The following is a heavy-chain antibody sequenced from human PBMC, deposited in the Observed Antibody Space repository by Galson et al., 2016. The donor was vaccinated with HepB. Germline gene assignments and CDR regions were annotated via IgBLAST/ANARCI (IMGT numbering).Heavy chain of an antibody. CDR3: GKHGGFDY. J-gene: IGHJ4*02. CDR1: GFSFSNSG. Sequence: SLRLSCAASGFSFSNSGMSWVRQAPGRGLEWVSDITRSGDATHYADFVKGRFTISRDNSKNTLYLYTNNLTAGDTAIYYCGKHGGFDYWGQGALVTVSS. CDR2: ITRSGDAT. V-gene: IGHV3-23*01. D-gene: IGHD3-16*01.